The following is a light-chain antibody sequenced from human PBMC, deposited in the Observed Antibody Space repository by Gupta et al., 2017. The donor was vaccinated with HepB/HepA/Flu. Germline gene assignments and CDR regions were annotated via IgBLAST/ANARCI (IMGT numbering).Light chain of an antibody. CDR1: ALPKQY. V-gene: IGLV3-25*03. CDR2: KDS. J-gene: IGLJ1*01. Sequence: SYELTQPPSASVSPGQTARITCSGDALPKQYAYWYQQKPGQAPVLVIYKDSERPSGIPERFSGSSSGTTVTLTISGVQAEDEADYYCQSADSSDTYYYVFGTGTKVTVL. CDR3: QSADSSDTYYYV.